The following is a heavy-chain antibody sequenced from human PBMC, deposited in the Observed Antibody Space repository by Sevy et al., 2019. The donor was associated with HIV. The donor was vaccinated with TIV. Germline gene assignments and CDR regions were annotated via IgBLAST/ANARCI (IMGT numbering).Heavy chain of an antibody. D-gene: IGHD2-21*02. CDR1: GFTFSSYA. V-gene: IGHV3-30-3*01. CDR2: ISYDGSNK. J-gene: IGHJ6*02. Sequence: GGSLRLSCAASGFTFSSYAMHWVRQAPGKGLEWVAVISYDGSNKYYADSVKGRFTISRDNSKNTLYLQMNSLRAEDTAVYYCARDRAYCGGDCYWEYYYYYGMDVWGHGTTVTVSS. CDR3: ARDRAYCGGDCYWEYYYYYGMDV.